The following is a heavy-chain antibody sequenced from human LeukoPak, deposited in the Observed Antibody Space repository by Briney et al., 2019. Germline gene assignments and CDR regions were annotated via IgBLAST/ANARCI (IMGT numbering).Heavy chain of an antibody. J-gene: IGHJ5*02. D-gene: IGHD6-6*01. V-gene: IGHV4-59*12. CDR2: IYYSGST. Sequence: SETLSLTCTVSGGSISSYYWSWIRQPPGKGLEWIGYIYYSGSTNYNPSLKSRVTISVDTSKNQFSLKLSSVTAADTAVYYCARDPYSSSGPFDPWGQGTLVTVSS. CDR3: ARDPYSSSGPFDP. CDR1: GGSISSYY.